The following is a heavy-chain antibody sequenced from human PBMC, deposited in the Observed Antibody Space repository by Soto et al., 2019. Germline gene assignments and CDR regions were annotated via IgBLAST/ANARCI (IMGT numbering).Heavy chain of an antibody. CDR2: ISAYNGNT. CDR3: ARDSIRNIVAPINFDY. CDR1: GYTFTSYG. J-gene: IGHJ4*02. Sequence: GASVKVSCKASGYTFTSYGISWVRQAPGQGLEWMGWISAYNGNTNYAQKLQGRVTMTTDTSTSTAYMELRSPRSDDTAVYYCARDSIRNIVAPINFDYWGQGTLVTVSS. V-gene: IGHV1-18*01. D-gene: IGHD5-12*01.